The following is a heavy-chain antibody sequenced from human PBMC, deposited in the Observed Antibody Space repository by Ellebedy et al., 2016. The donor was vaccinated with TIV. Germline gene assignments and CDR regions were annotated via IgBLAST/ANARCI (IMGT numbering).Heavy chain of an antibody. V-gene: IGHV3-11*04. CDR1: GFIFNDDV. J-gene: IGHJ4*02. CDR3: ARDPARYRYGYSSVGY. D-gene: IGHD5-18*01. Sequence: GESLKISCAASGFIFNDDVMTWFRQAPGKGLAWVSYISSSGSTIYYADSVKGRFTISRDNAKNSLSLQMNSLRAEDTAVYYCARDPARYRYGYSSVGYWGQGTLVTVSS. CDR2: ISSSGSTI.